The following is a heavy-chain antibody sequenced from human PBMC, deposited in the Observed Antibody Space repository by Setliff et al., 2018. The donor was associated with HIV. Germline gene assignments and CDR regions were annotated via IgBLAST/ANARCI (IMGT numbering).Heavy chain of an antibody. CDR2: IYTSGST. V-gene: IGHV4-61*09. D-gene: IGHD5-18*01. CDR3: ARPAPRGYSYGHCYFDY. CDR1: GVSISSGSYY. J-gene: IGHJ4*02. Sequence: KPSETLSLTCTVSGVSISSGSYYWSWIRQPAGKGLEWIGHIYTSGSTNYNPSLKSRVTISVDTSKNQFSLKLSSVTAADTAVYYCARPAPRGYSYGHCYFDYWGQGTLVTVSS.